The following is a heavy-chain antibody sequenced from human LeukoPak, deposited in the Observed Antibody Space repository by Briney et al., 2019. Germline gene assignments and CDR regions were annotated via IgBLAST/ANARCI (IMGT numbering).Heavy chain of an antibody. J-gene: IGHJ6*03. CDR3: AKDHSSPITRHYYLDV. CDR1: GFTFSSYA. CDR2: ISGSEGST. D-gene: IGHD1-26*01. Sequence: PGGSLRLSCAASGFTFSSYAMSWVRHAPGKGLEGGSAISGSEGSTYYADSVKGRFTISRDNYKNTLYLQMISLRAEDMAVYYCAKDHSSPITRHYYLDVWGKGTTVTVSS. V-gene: IGHV3-23*01.